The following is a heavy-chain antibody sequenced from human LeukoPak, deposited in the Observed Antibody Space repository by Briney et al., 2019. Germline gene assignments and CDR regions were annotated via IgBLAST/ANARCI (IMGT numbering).Heavy chain of an antibody. V-gene: IGHV3-66*03. CDR3: ARDLRNGLANCGGDWGLFDP. J-gene: IGHJ5*02. CDR1: GFTVSSNY. CDR2: IYSCGST. D-gene: IGHD2-21*02. Sequence: GGSLRLSCAASGFTVSSNYMSWVRQAPGKGLEWVSVIYSCGSTYYADSVKGRFTISRDNSQNTLYLQMNSLRAEDTAVYYCARDLRNGLANCGGDWGLFDPWGQGTLVTVSS.